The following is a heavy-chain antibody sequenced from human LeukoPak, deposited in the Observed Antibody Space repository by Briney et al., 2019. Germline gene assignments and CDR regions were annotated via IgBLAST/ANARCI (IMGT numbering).Heavy chain of an antibody. CDR2: SYYSGST. J-gene: IGHJ4*02. CDR3: ARDFRRTDYYDFWSGYPKGHIDY. Sequence: PSETLSLTCTVSGGSISSSSYYWGWIRQPPGKGLEWIGSSYYSGSTYYNPSLKSRVTISVDTSKNQFSLKLSSVTAADTAVYYCARDFRRTDYYDFWSGYPKGHIDYWGQGTLVTVSS. CDR1: GGSISSSSYY. D-gene: IGHD3-3*01. V-gene: IGHV4-39*02.